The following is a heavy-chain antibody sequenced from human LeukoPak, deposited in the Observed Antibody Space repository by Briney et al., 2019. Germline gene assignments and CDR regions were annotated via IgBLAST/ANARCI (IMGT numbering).Heavy chain of an antibody. Sequence: GGSPRLSCAASRFTFSSYTMHWVRQAPGKGLEWVAVISYDGSNKYYADSVKGRFTISRDNSKNTLYLQMNSLRAEDTAVYYCAKDAEITFGGVIVPTTGYFDYWGQGTLVTVSS. CDR3: AKDAEITFGGVIVPTTGYFDY. V-gene: IGHV3-30-3*01. CDR2: ISYDGSNK. J-gene: IGHJ4*02. D-gene: IGHD3-16*02. CDR1: RFTFSSYT.